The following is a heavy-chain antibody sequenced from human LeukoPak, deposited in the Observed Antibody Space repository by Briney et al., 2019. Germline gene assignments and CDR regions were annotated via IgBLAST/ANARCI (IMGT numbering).Heavy chain of an antibody. V-gene: IGHV3-7*05. Sequence: GGSLRLSCAASGFIFSSYWMNWVRQAPGKGLEWVANIKEDGSAKYYVDSVKGRFTISRDNAKNSLYLQTNGLRAEDTAVYYCVMDMDVWGQGTTVTVSS. CDR1: GFIFSSYW. CDR2: IKEDGSAK. CDR3: VMDMDV. J-gene: IGHJ6*02.